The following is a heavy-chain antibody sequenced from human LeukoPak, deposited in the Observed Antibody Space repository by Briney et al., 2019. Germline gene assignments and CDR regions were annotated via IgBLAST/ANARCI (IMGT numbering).Heavy chain of an antibody. CDR1: GYTFTSYG. V-gene: IGHV1-18*01. CDR2: ISAYNGNT. J-gene: IGHJ6*03. CDR3: ARGSSPEDYYYYMDV. Sequence: ASVKVSCKASGYTFTSYGISWVRQAPGQGLEWMGWISAYNGNTNYAQKLQGRVTMTTDTSTSTAYMELRSLRSDDTAVYYCARGSSPEDYYYYMDVWGKGTTVTVSS.